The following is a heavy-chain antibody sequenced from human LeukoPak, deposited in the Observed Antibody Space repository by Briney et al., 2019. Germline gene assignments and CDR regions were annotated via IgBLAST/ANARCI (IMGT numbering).Heavy chain of an antibody. J-gene: IGHJ4*02. Sequence: SETLSLTCTVSGGSISSYYWSWIRQPPGKGLEWIEYIYYSGSTNYNPSLKSRVTISVDTSKNQFSLKLSSVTAADTAVYYCVRLDVVPAARVYYFDYWGQGTLVTVSS. D-gene: IGHD2-2*01. CDR2: IYYSGST. CDR1: GGSISSYY. CDR3: VRLDVVPAARVYYFDY. V-gene: IGHV4-59*01.